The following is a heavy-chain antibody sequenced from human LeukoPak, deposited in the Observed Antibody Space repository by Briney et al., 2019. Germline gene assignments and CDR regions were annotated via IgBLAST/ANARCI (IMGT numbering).Heavy chain of an antibody. CDR2: IYSGGPT. J-gene: IGHJ4*02. V-gene: IGHV3-66*02. CDR1: GFPVGRSY. Sequence: GGSLSLSCAASGFPVGRSYMTWVRQAPGKGLDWVSTIYSGGPTYYADSVKGRFTISRDNSKNTLYLLMNSLRIEDTAVYYCARSPSLYYFENWGQGTLVTVSS. CDR3: ARSPSLYYFEN.